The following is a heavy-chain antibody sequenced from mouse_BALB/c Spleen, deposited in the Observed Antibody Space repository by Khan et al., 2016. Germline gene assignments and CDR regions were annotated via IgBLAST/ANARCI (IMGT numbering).Heavy chain of an antibody. CDR2: IDPANGNT. CDR1: GFNIKDTY. J-gene: IGHJ1*01. V-gene: IGHV14-3*02. D-gene: IGHD4-1*01. CDR3: ARHWDWYFDV. Sequence: EVQLQESGAELVKPGASVKLSCTASGFNIKDTYMHWVKQRPEQGLEWIGRIDPANGNTQYDPKFQGKATITADTSSNTAYLQLSSLTSEDTAVYYCARHWDWYFDVWGAGTTVTVSS.